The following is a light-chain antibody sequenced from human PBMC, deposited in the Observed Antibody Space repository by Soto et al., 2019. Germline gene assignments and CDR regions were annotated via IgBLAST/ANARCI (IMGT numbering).Light chain of an antibody. J-gene: IGKJ1*01. CDR2: GAS. CDR1: QSVSSSY. V-gene: IGKV3-20*01. Sequence: ESVLTQSPATPSLSPGERATLSCRASQSVSSSYLVWYQQKPGQAPRLLIYGASSRATGIPDRFSGSGSGTDFTLTISRLEPEDFAVYYCPVYEGSPSWKFGQGTNVDIK. CDR3: PVYEGSPSWK.